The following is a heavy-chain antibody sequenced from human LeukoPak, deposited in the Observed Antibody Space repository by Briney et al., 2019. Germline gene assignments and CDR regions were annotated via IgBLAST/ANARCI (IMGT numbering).Heavy chain of an antibody. CDR1: GYTFKSYG. CDR3: ARVVSEGDRQLFSDY. CDR2: ISAYNGNT. V-gene: IGHV1-18*01. J-gene: IGHJ4*02. Sequence: GASVKVSCKASGYTFKSYGITWVRQAPGQGLEWMGWISAYNGNTNYAQKLQGRVTMTTDTSTSTAYMELRSLRSDDTAVYYCARVVSEGDRQLFSDYWGQGTLVTVSS. D-gene: IGHD2-21*02.